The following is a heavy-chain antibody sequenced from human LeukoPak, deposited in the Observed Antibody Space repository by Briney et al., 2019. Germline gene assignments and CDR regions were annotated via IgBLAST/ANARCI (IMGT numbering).Heavy chain of an antibody. CDR2: IKQDASET. V-gene: IGHV3-7*01. Sequence: PGGSLRLSCVASGFIFGSFWMNWVRQAPGKGLEWVANIKQDASETYYVDSVKGRFIISRDSPKNSLYLQLNSLRAEDTAIYYCARQGSYSNGWFFDYWGQGALVTVSS. D-gene: IGHD6-19*01. CDR1: GFIFGSFW. CDR3: ARQGSYSNGWFFDY. J-gene: IGHJ4*02.